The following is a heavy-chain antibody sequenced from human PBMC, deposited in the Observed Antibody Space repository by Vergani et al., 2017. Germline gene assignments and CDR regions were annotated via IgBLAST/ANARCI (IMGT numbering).Heavy chain of an antibody. J-gene: IGHJ4*02. V-gene: IGHV3-30*04. Sequence: QVQLVESGGGVVQPGRSLRLSCAASGFTFSSYAMHWVRQAPGKGLEWVAVISHDGSNKYYADSVKGRFTIDRDNSKNTLYLQMNSLRAEDTAVYYCARVGGYYFDSSGYYYDYWGQGTLVTVSS. D-gene: IGHD3-22*01. CDR2: ISHDGSNK. CDR3: ARVGGYYFDSSGYYYDY. CDR1: GFTFSSYA.